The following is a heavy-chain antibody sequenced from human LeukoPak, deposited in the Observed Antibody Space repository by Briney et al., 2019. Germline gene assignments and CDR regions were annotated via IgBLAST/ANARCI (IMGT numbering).Heavy chain of an antibody. V-gene: IGHV4-30-2*01. D-gene: IGHD4-23*01. CDR2: IYQSGTA. J-gene: IGHJ3*02. CDR3: ARAFPFDDHGGPHAFDI. Sequence: PSQTLSLTCAVSSGSISSGGYYWSWIRQPQGKALEWIGNIYQSGTAYYNPSLKSRVTISVDRSKNQFSLKLSSVTAADTAVYYCARAFPFDDHGGPHAFDIWGQGTMVTVSS. CDR1: SGSISSGGYY.